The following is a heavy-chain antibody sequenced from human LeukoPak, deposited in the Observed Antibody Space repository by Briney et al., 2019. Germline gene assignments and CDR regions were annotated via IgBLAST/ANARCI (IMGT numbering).Heavy chain of an antibody. J-gene: IGHJ3*02. Sequence: PSETLSLTCAVYGGSFSGDFWSWIRQSPGKGLEWIGEINHGGSTTYNPSLQSRVTMSVDTSTNQISLKLSSVTAAGTAVYSCARHVARAFDIWGQGTMVTVSS. V-gene: IGHV4-34*01. CDR2: INHGGST. CDR3: ARHVARAFDI. CDR1: GGSFSGDF.